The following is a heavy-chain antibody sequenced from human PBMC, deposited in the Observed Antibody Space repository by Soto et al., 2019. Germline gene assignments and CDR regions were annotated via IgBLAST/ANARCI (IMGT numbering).Heavy chain of an antibody. CDR1: GFNFGSYA. CDR2: VSGRGSSP. D-gene: IGHD5-18*01. J-gene: IGHJ4*02. Sequence: GGSLRLSCAAPGFNFGSYAMGWVRQAPGKGLEWVSGVSGRGSSPYYADSVKGRLTISKDKSKNTLYLDLNNLRSEDTAVYFCVKGKESGYRGAFDSWGQGTMVTVS. CDR3: VKGKESGYRGAFDS. V-gene: IGHV3-23*01.